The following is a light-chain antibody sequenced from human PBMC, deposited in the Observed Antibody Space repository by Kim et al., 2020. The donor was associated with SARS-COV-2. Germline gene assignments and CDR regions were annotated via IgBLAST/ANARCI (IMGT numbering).Light chain of an antibody. Sequence: SSELTQDPAVSVALGHTVRITCQVDSHTNYYASSYQQRTGQAPILVFCDKDNRPSRIPDRCTGSRSGNMASLTITGAMREDEAYYYFSTRDSRAQRYVFG. CDR1: SHTNYY. V-gene: IGLV3-19*01. CDR2: DKD. J-gene: IGLJ1*01. CDR3: STRDSRAQRYV.